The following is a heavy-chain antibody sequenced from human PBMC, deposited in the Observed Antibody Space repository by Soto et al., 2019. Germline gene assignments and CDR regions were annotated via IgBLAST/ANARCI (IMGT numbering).Heavy chain of an antibody. Sequence: GASVKVSCKASGGTFSSYAISWVRQAPGQGLEWMGGIIPIFGTANYAQKFQGRVTITADESTSTAYMELSSLRSEDTAVYYCALNRARFLEWLWLDYWGQGTLVTVSS. CDR1: GGTFSSYA. J-gene: IGHJ4*02. CDR3: ALNRARFLEWLWLDY. V-gene: IGHV1-69*13. CDR2: IIPIFGTA. D-gene: IGHD3-3*01.